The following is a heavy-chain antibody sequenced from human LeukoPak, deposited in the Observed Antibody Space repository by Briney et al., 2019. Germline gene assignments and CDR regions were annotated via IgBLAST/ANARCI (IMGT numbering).Heavy chain of an antibody. CDR3: ARAKDGDNARFDY. V-gene: IGHV3-21*01. J-gene: IGHJ4*02. Sequence: GGSLRLSCAASGFTFSNHGMNWVRQAPGKGLQWVSSISNGGIYIFYADSVKGRFTISRDNAKNSLYLQMNSLRAEDTAVYYCARAKDGDNARFDYWGQGAMVTVSS. CDR1: GFTFSNHG. D-gene: IGHD4-17*01. CDR2: ISNGGIYI.